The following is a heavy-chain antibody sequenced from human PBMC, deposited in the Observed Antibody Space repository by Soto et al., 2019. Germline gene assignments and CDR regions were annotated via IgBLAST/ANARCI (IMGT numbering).Heavy chain of an antibody. Sequence: PGGSLRLSCAASGFTFSSYGMHWVRQAPGKGLEWVAVISYDGSNKYYADSVKGRFTISRDNSKNTLYLQMNSLRAEDTAVYYCAKEWGWLQLDYWGQGTLVTVSS. CDR3: AKEWGWLQLDY. CDR1: GFTFSSYG. CDR2: ISYDGSNK. V-gene: IGHV3-30*18. J-gene: IGHJ4*02. D-gene: IGHD5-12*01.